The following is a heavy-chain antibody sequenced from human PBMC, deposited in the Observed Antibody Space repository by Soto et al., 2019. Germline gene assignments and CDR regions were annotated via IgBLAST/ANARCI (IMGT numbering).Heavy chain of an antibody. Sequence: QVQLQQWGAGLLKPSETLSLTCAVYGGSFSGYYWTWIRQPPGTGLEWIGEINHSGSTNYNPSLKSRVTISVDTSIHQFSLKLTSVTAADSAVYYCARDKITGLFDYWGQGTLVIVSS. J-gene: IGHJ4*02. CDR2: INHSGST. CDR3: ARDKITGLFDY. D-gene: IGHD2-8*02. V-gene: IGHV4-34*01. CDR1: GGSFSGYY.